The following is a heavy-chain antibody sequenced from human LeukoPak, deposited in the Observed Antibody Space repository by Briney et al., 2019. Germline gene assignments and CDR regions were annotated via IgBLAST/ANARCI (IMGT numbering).Heavy chain of an antibody. CDR2: IKQDGTER. D-gene: IGHD3-10*01. CDR1: GFTFSSYW. CDR3: AKVANYYYGSGSYYFFEH. Sequence: GGSLRLSCAVSGFTFSSYWMSWVRQAPGKGLEWVANIKQDGTERYYVDSVKGRFTISRDNAKNSLYLQMSSLRVEDTAVYYCAKVANYYYGSGSYYFFEHWGQGTPVTASS. J-gene: IGHJ4*02. V-gene: IGHV3-7*01.